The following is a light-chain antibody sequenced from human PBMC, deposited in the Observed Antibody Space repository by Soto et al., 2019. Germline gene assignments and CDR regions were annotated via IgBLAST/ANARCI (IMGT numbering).Light chain of an antibody. CDR2: DAS. V-gene: IGKV1-5*01. CDR1: QSISSW. J-gene: IGKJ2*01. CDR3: QQYNSDLYT. Sequence: DIQMTQSPSTLSASVGDRVTITCRASQSISSWLAWYQQKPGKAPKLLIYDASSLESGVPSRFSGSGSGTEFTLPISSLQPDDFATYYCQQYNSDLYTFGQGTKLEIK.